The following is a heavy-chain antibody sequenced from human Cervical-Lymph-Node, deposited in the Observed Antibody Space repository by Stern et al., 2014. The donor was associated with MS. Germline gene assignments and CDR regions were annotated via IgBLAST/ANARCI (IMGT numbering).Heavy chain of an antibody. Sequence: VQLEESGGGVVQPGRSLRLSCAASGFIFDIYGMNWVRQAPGKGLEWVALISYDGNKKYYADSVKGRFIISRDSSKNTLYVQLNSLRPGDTAIYYCAKDRDQFSRGGAMDVWGRGTTVTVSS. J-gene: IGHJ6*02. CDR2: ISYDGNKK. V-gene: IGHV3-30*18. D-gene: IGHD3-10*01. CDR1: GFIFDIYG. CDR3: AKDRDQFSRGGAMDV.